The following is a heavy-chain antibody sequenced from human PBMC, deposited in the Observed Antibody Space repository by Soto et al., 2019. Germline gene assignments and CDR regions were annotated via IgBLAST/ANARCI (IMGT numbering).Heavy chain of an antibody. Sequence: GGSLRLSCAASGFTFSSYWMSWVRQAPGKGLEWVANIKQDGSEKYYVDSVKGRFTISRDNAKNSLYLQMDSLRADDTAVYYCARGTPTPGIDYWGQGTLVTVSS. CDR3: ARGTPTPGIDY. J-gene: IGHJ4*02. V-gene: IGHV3-7*03. CDR2: IKQDGSEK. D-gene: IGHD1-26*01. CDR1: GFTFSSYW.